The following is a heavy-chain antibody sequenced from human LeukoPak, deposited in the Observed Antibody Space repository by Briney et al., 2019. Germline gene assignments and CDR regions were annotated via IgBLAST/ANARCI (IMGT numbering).Heavy chain of an antibody. Sequence: SETLSLTCTVSGGSISSYYWSWIRQPPGKGLEWIGYIYYSGSTNYNPSLKSRVTISVDTSKNQFSLKLSSVTAAGTAVYYCARHGPPAPGVDVWGQGTTVTVSS. V-gene: IGHV4-59*08. D-gene: IGHD3-10*01. CDR1: GGSISSYY. CDR3: ARHGPPAPGVDV. CDR2: IYYSGST. J-gene: IGHJ6*02.